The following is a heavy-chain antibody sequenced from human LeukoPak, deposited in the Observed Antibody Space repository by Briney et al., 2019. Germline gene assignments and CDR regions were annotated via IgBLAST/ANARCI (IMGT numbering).Heavy chain of an antibody. Sequence: PSETLSLTCTVSGGSVSSHYWSWIRRPPGRGLEWIAYLSHSGSSDSNPSLTSRVTTLVDTSKNQFSLKLTSVTAADTAVYYCARARYANAWYAFDIWGQGTMVTVSS. CDR2: LSHSGSS. CDR1: GGSVSSHY. CDR3: ARARYANAWYAFDI. D-gene: IGHD2-2*01. V-gene: IGHV4-59*02. J-gene: IGHJ3*02.